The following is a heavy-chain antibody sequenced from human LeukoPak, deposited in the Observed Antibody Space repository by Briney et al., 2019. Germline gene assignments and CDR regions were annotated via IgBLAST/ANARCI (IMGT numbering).Heavy chain of an antibody. Sequence: PSETLSLTCTVSDASISSHYWSWIRQPPGKGLEGIGYIYITGTTNYNPSLRSRATLSLEAPMNQFSLRLSSVTAADTAVYYCARLDAYTLHSWGQGTLVTVSS. J-gene: IGHJ5*02. CDR2: IYITGTT. D-gene: IGHD5-24*01. V-gene: IGHV4-4*08. CDR3: ARLDAYTLHS. CDR1: DASISSHY.